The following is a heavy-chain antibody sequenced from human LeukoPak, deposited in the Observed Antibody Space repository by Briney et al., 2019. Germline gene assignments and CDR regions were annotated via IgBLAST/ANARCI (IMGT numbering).Heavy chain of an antibody. V-gene: IGHV3-48*03. D-gene: IGHD2-21*01. CDR1: GFTFSSYE. CDR2: IGRSGSTR. J-gene: IGHJ4*02. CDR3: ARDITLFKYSFDY. Sequence: GGSLRLSCAASGFTFSSYEMNWVRRAPGKGLEWVSYIGRSGSTRYYADSVKGRFTISRDNGKNSLFLQMNSLRAEDTAVYYCARDITLFKYSFDYWGQGTLVTVSS.